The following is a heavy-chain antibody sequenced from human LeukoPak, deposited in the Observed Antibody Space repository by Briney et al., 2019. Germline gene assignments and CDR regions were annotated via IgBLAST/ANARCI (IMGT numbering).Heavy chain of an antibody. CDR3: ARDPRYCSGGSCYMSDY. J-gene: IGHJ4*02. Sequence: GGSLRLSCAASGFTFSSYGMSWVRQAPGKGLEWVSAISGSGGSTYYADSVKGRFTISRDNSKNTLYLQMNSLRAEDTAVYYCARDPRYCSGGSCYMSDYWGQGTLVTVSS. CDR2: ISGSGGST. D-gene: IGHD2-15*01. CDR1: GFTFSSYG. V-gene: IGHV3-23*01.